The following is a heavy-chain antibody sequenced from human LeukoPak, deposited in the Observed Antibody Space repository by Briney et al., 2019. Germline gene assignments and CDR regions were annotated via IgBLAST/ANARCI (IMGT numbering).Heavy chain of an antibody. Sequence: SETLSLTCAVYGGSFSGYYWSWIRQPPGKGLEWIGEINHSGSTNYNPSLQSRVTISVDTSKNQFSLKLSSVTAADTAVYYCARGLSGSDSSSWYLAFFDYWGQGTLVTVSS. CDR3: ARGLSGSDSSSWYLAFFDY. CDR2: INHSGST. CDR1: GGSFSGYY. V-gene: IGHV4-34*01. J-gene: IGHJ4*02. D-gene: IGHD6-13*01.